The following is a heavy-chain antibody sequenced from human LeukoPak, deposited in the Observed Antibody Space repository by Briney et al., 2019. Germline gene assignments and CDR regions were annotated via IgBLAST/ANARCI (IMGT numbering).Heavy chain of an antibody. CDR3: ARQWGDCSSTSCYSAY. CDR2: IYPGDSDT. D-gene: IGHD2-2*01. CDR1: GYSFASYW. Sequence: GEPLKISCKGSGYSFASYWIAWVRKMHGKGLEWMGIIYPGDSDTRYSPSFQGQVTISADKSISTAYLQWSSLKASDTAIYYCARQWGDCSSTSCYSAYWGQGTLVTVSS. V-gene: IGHV5-51*01. J-gene: IGHJ4*02.